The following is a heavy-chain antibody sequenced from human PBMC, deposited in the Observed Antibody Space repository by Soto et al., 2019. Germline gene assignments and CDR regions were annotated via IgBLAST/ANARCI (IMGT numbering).Heavy chain of an antibody. D-gene: IGHD1-1*01. CDR1: GYSFTSYW. J-gene: IGHJ6*02. CDR2: IDPSDSYT. V-gene: IGHV5-10-1*01. Sequence: PGESLKISCKGSGYSFTSYWISWVRQMPGKGLDWIGRIDPSDSYTNYSPSFQGHVTISADKSISTAYLQWSSLKASDTAMYYCARPGIRTTGTQVYWYGMDVWGQGTTVTVSS. CDR3: ARPGIRTTGTQVYWYGMDV.